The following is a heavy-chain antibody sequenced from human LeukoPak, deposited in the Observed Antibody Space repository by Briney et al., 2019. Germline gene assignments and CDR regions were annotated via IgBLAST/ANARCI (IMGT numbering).Heavy chain of an antibody. CDR2: IKQDGSEK. V-gene: IGHV3-7*01. J-gene: IGHJ6*04. CDR3: AELGITMIGGV. D-gene: IGHD3-10*02. Sequence: GGSLRLSCAVSGFTLSTYWMSWVRQAPGKGLEWVTNIKQDGSEKYSVDSVKGRFTISRDNAKNSLYLQMNSLRAEDTAVYYCAELGITMIGGVWGKGTTVTISS. CDR1: GFTLSTYW.